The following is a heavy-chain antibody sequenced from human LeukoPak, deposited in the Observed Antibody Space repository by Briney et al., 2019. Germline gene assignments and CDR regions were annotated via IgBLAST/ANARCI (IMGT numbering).Heavy chain of an antibody. Sequence: PGMSLRLSCAASGFTLNSSAMHWVRQSPGRGLEWVAVILYDAQYRYYADSLKGRFTISRDDSKNTLALQMKSLGPDDSATYYCARDRDPRKRGIHWFFDLWGRGALVTVSS. CDR1: GFTLNSSA. J-gene: IGHJ2*01. V-gene: IGHV3-30*04. CDR2: ILYDAQYR. D-gene: IGHD7-27*01. CDR3: ARDRDPRKRGIHWFFDL.